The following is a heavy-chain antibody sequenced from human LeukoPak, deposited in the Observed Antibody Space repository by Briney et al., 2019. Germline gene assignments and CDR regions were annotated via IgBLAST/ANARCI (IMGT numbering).Heavy chain of an antibody. J-gene: IGHJ4*02. D-gene: IGHD3-10*01. Sequence: SETLSLTCTVSGGSISSYYWSWIRQPPGKGLEWIGYIYYSGSTNYNPSLKSRVTISVDTSKNPFSLKLSSVTAADTAVYYCARAHFGPEAHFDYWGQGTLVTVSS. CDR1: GGSISSYY. CDR2: IYYSGST. V-gene: IGHV4-59*01. CDR3: ARAHFGPEAHFDY.